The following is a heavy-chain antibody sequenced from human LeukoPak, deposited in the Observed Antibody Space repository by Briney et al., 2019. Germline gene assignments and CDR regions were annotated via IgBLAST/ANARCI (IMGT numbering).Heavy chain of an antibody. CDR2: ISYDGSNK. CDR3: ARAHYYGSGSYYTFSYYFDY. Sequence: PGGSLRLSCAASGFTFSSYGMHWVRQAPGKGLEWVAVISYDGSNKYYADSVKGRFTISRDNSKNTLYLQMNSLRAEDTAVYYCARAHYYGSGSYYTFSYYFDYWGQGTLVTVSS. J-gene: IGHJ4*02. V-gene: IGHV3-30*03. CDR1: GFTFSSYG. D-gene: IGHD3-10*01.